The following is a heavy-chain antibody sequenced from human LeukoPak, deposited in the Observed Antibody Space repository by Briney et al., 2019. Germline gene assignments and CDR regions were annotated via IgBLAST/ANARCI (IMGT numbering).Heavy chain of an antibody. CDR3: ARGKAAYFDY. V-gene: IGHV4-34*01. CDR2: INHSGST. CDR1: GGSFSGYY. J-gene: IGHJ4*02. Sequence: SETLSLTCAVYGGSFSGYYWSWIRQPPGKGLEWIGEINHSGSTNYNPSLKSRVTISVDTSKNQFSLKLSSVTAADTAVYYCARGKAAYFDYWGQGTLVTVSS. D-gene: IGHD6-13*01.